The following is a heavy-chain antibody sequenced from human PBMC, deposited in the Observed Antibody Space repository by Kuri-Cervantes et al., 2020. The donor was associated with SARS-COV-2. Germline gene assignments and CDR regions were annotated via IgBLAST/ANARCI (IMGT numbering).Heavy chain of an antibody. D-gene: IGHD3-3*01. CDR1: GYTFTSYA. V-gene: IGHV1-3*02. J-gene: IGHJ2*01. CDR3: ARVRITIFGVVTPNYWYFDL. CDR2: SNAGNGNT. Sequence: ASVKVSCKASGYTFTSYAMHWVRQAPGQRLEWMGWSNAGNGNTKYSQEFQGRVTITRDTSASTAYMELSSLRSDDTAVYYCARVRITIFGVVTPNYWYFDLWGRGTLVTVSS.